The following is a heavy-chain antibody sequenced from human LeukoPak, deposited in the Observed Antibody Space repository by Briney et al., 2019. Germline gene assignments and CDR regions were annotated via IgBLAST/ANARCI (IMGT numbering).Heavy chain of an antibody. J-gene: IGHJ3*01. CDR3: ASKGDGSCDSSLCQGAFDF. CDR1: GYTFTSYD. Sequence: ASVKVSCKASGYTFTSYDINWVRQAPGQGLEWMGWMNPNSGNTNYAQKFQDRVTMTWDTSVSTAYMELSSLTSDDTAVYYCASKGDGSCDSSLCQGAFDFWGQGSVVTVSS. D-gene: IGHD2-21*01. V-gene: IGHV1-8*01. CDR2: MNPNSGNT.